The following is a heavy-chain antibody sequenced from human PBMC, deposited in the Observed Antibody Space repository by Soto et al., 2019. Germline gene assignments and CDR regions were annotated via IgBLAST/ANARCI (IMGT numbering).Heavy chain of an antibody. CDR3: ARDDEYSGNGMDV. V-gene: IGHV3-33*01. D-gene: IGHD3-10*01. CDR2: ILNDGSNR. CDR1: GFTFSNYG. J-gene: IGHJ6*01. Sequence: QVQLVESGGGVVQPGRSLRLSCAASGFTFSNYGMHGVRQAPGKGLEWVAVILNDGSNRYHADSVKDRFTISRDNSKNMLSLQKNSLSAEDTAVYYCARDDEYSGNGMDVWGQGTTVTVSP.